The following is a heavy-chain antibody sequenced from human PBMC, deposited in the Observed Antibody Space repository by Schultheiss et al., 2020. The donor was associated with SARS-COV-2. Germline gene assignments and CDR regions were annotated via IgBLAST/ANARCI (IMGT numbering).Heavy chain of an antibody. J-gene: IGHJ3*02. D-gene: IGHD6-19*01. CDR2: INHSGST. V-gene: IGHV4-61*05. CDR3: ARHPQWLQGGGAFDI. CDR1: GGSISSSSYY. Sequence: SETLSLTCTVSGGSISSSSYYWGWIRQPPGKGLEWIGEINHSGSTNYNPSLKSRVTISVDTSKNQFSLKLSSVTAADTAVYYCARHPQWLQGGGAFDIWGQGTMVTVSS.